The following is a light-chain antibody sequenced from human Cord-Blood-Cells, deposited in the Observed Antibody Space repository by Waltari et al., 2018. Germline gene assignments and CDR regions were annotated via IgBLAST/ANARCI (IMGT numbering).Light chain of an antibody. CDR3: QAWDSSTGNV. V-gene: IGLV3-1*01. Sequence: SYELTQPPSVSVSPGQTASIPCSGPKLGDKYACWYQQKPGQSPVLVIYQDSKRPSGIPERFSGSNSGNTATLTISGTQAMDEADYYCQAWDSSTGNVFGTGTKVTVL. CDR2: QDS. CDR1: KLGDKY. J-gene: IGLJ1*01.